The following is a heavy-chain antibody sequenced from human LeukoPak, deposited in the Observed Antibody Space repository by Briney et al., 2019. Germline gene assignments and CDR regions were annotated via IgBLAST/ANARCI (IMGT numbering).Heavy chain of an antibody. D-gene: IGHD5-12*01. V-gene: IGHV4-39*07. CDR2: IYYTGNT. CDR3: ARVEDSGYDYRGWFDP. Sequence: SETLSLTCTVSSGSISNSSYYWVWIRQPPGKGLECIGAIYYTGNTYYNPSLKSRVSISVDTSNNHFSLTLSSVTAADTAVYYCARVEDSGYDYRGWFDPWGQGTLVTVSS. CDR1: SGSISNSSYY. J-gene: IGHJ5*02.